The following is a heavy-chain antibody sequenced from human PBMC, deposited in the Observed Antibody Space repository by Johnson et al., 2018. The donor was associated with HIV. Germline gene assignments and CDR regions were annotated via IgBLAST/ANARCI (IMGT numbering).Heavy chain of an antibody. CDR1: GFTFSSYA. CDR2: ISYDGSDK. D-gene: IGHD2-2*01. Sequence: VQLVESEGGVVQPGRSLRLSCAASGFTFSSYAMHWVRQAPGKGLEWVAVISYDGSDKYYADSVKGRFTISRDNAMNSLYLQLNSLRADDTAVYYCAGGRYSSTWYVGGLDAFDIWGQGTMVTVSS. V-gene: IGHV3-30*04. CDR3: AGGRYSSTWYVGGLDAFDI. J-gene: IGHJ3*02.